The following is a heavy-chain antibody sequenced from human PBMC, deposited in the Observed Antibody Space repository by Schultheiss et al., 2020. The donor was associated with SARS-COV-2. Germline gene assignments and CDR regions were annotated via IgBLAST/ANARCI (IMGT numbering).Heavy chain of an antibody. CDR3: ARVPNYYDSSGYFNWFDP. D-gene: IGHD3-22*01. CDR1: GGGISRGGYS. J-gene: IGHJ5*02. Sequence: SETLSLTCTVSGGGISRGGYSWSWIRQPPGKGLEWIGYIYYSGSTYYNPSLKSRVTISVDTSKNQFSLKLSSVTAADTAVYYCARVPNYYDSSGYFNWFDPWGQGTLVTVSS. CDR2: IYYSGST. V-gene: IGHV4-30-4*07.